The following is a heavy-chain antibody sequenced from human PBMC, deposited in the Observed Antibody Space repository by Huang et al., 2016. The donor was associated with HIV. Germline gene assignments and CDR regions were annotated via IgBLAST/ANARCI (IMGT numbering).Heavy chain of an antibody. CDR1: GGSFSGPN. CDR3: ARGRGDARGFLGLDF. D-gene: IGHD3-16*01. Sequence: QVQLHQWGAGLLKPSETLSLTCAVYGGSFSGPNWTWIRQTPGKGLEWSGEINHSGRTNDSPSLKRRGTISLDTSKNQFSLRLRSVTAADTAVYYCARGRGDARGFLGLDFWGQGTLVTVSS. CDR2: INHSGRT. J-gene: IGHJ4*02. V-gene: IGHV4-34*01.